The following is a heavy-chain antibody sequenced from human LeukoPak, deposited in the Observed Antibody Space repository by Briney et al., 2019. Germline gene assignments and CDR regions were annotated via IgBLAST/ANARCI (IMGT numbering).Heavy chain of an antibody. CDR2: IIPIFRTT. V-gene: IGHV1-69*13. D-gene: IGHD4-23*01. J-gene: IGHJ4*02. CDR1: GGTFSTYG. Sequence: GASVKVSCKPSGGTFSTYGFSWVRQAPGHGLEWMGGIIPIFRTTNYAQKFQGRVTITADEFTNIAYMELSSLRSEDTAIYYCARGWLAETTVVTPYNYWGQGTLVTVSS. CDR3: ARGWLAETTVVTPYNY.